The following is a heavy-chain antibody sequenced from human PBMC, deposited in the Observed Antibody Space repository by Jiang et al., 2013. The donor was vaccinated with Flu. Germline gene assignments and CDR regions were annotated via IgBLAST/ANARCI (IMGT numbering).Heavy chain of an antibody. J-gene: IGHJ4*02. D-gene: IGHD6-19*01. V-gene: IGHV4-59*01. Sequence: KSRVTISVDTSKNQFSLKLSSVTAADTAVYYCARVSSGWYYFDYWGQGTLVTVSS. CDR3: ARVSSGWYYFDY.